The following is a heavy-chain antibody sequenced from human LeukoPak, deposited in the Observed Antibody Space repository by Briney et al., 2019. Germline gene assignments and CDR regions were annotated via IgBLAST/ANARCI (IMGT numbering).Heavy chain of an antibody. CDR3: ARESGAGFLLDYYYMDV. D-gene: IGHD4/OR15-4a*01. CDR2: IYYSGST. Sequence: SETLSLTCTVSGGSISSSSYYWGWIRQPPGKGLEWIGSIYYSGSTYYNPSLKSRVTISVDTSKNQFSLKLSSVTAADTAVYYCARESGAGFLLDYYYMDVWGKGTTVTVSS. V-gene: IGHV4-39*07. CDR1: GGSISSSSYY. J-gene: IGHJ6*03.